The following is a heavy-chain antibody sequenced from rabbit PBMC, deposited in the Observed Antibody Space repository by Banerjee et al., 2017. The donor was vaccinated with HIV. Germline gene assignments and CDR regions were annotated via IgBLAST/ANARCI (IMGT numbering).Heavy chain of an antibody. Sequence: QSLEESGGDLVKPGASLTLTCTASGFSFSSSYWICWVRQAPGKGLEWIGCIYTGSSGSTYYASWAKGRFTISKTSSTTVTLQMTSLTAADTATYFCARVTYYGGNYGDWGLWGQGTLVTVS. CDR3: ARVTYYGGNYGDWGL. CDR1: GFSFSSSYW. CDR2: IYTGSSGST. J-gene: IGHJ6*01. D-gene: IGHD2-1*01. V-gene: IGHV1S40*01.